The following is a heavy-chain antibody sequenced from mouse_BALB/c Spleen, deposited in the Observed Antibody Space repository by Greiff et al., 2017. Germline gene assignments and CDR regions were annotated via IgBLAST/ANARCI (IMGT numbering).Heavy chain of an antibody. CDR3: ARSYYYGSSSHYFDY. CDR1: GYSFTGYY. J-gene: IGHJ2*01. Sequence: EVQLQQSGPELVKPGASVKISCKASGYSFTGYYMHWVKQSHVKSLEWIGRINPYNGATSYNQNFKDKASLTVDKSSSTAYMELHSLTSEDSAVYYCARSYYYGSSSHYFDYWGQGTTLTVSS. D-gene: IGHD1-1*01. V-gene: IGHV1-26*01. CDR2: INPYNGAT.